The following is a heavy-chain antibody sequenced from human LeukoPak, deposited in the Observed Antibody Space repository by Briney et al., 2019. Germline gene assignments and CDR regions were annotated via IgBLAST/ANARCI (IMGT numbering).Heavy chain of an antibody. J-gene: IGHJ4*02. CDR2: IKQDGSEK. CDR3: ASAYYDILTGTDY. CDR1: GFTFSSYG. D-gene: IGHD3-9*01. V-gene: IGHV3-7*01. Sequence: GGSLRLSCAASGFTFSSYGMSWVRQAPGKGLEWVANIKQDGSEKYYVDSVKGRFTISRDNAKNSLYLQMNSLRAEDTAVYYCASAYYDILTGTDYWGQGTLVTVSS.